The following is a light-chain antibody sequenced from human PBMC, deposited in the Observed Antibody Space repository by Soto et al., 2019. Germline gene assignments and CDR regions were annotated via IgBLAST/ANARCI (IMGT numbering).Light chain of an antibody. J-gene: IGKJ3*01. CDR1: QSVDSNY. Sequence: EIVLTHSPGTLSLSPGAGATLSPSASQSVDSNYLAWYQHKPGQAPRLLIYGASTRATGIPDRFSGSGSGTDFTLTISRLEPEDFAVYYCHQYGLSPPYTFGPGTKVDIK. V-gene: IGKV3-20*01. CDR3: HQYGLSPPYT. CDR2: GAS.